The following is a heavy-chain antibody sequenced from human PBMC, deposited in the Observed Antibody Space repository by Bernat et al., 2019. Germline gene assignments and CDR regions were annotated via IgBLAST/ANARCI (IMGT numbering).Heavy chain of an antibody. CDR1: GFTFSSYG. J-gene: IGHJ6*02. Sequence: QVQLVESGGGVVQPGRSLRLSCAASGFTFSSYGMHWVRQAPGKGLEWVAVISYDGSNKDYADSVKDRFTISRDNSKNTLYLQMNSLRAEDTAVYYCATLYYYDSSGYSLDYYYGMDVWGQGTTVTVSS. CDR3: ATLYYYDSSGYSLDYYYGMDV. CDR2: ISYDGSNK. V-gene: IGHV3-30*03. D-gene: IGHD3-22*01.